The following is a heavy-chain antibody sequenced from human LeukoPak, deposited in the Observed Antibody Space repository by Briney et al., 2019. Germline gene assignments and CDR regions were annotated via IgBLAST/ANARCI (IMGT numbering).Heavy chain of an antibody. V-gene: IGHV4-59*01. CDR3: ARAAYCGGDCYFAFDI. CDR2: IYYSGST. J-gene: IGHJ3*02. D-gene: IGHD2-21*02. CDR1: GGSISSYY. Sequence: SETLSLTCTVSGGSISSYYWSWIRQPPGKGLEWIGYIYYSGSTNYDPSLKSRVTISVDTSKNQFPLKLSSVTAADTAVYYCARAAYCGGDCYFAFDIWGQGTMVTVSS.